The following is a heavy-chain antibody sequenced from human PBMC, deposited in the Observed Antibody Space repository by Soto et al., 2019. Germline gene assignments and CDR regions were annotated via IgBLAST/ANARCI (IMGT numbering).Heavy chain of an antibody. D-gene: IGHD2-8*01. V-gene: IGHV3-11*04. CDR2: IKKNGKEK. CDR3: AREGYCTNGVCYFNYYYYYMDV. J-gene: IGHJ6*03. Sequence: PGGSLSLSCAASGFSFSDYYMSWIRQAPGKGLEWVSNIKKNGKEKYYADSVKGRFTISRDNAKNSLYLQMNSLRAEDTAVYYCAREGYCTNGVCYFNYYYYYMDVWGKGTTVTVSS. CDR1: GFSFSDYY.